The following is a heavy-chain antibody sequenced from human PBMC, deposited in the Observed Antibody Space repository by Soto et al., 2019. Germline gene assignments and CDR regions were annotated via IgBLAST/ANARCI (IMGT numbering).Heavy chain of an antibody. CDR2: INPNSGGT. D-gene: IGHD3-22*01. CDR1: GYTFTGYY. J-gene: IGHJ5*01. Sequence: GASVKVSCKASGYTFTGYYMHWVRQAPGQGLEWMGWINPNSGGTNYAQKFQGWVTMTRDTSISTACLQWSSLKAADTAMYYCVRPDSNGWYDSWGQGTLVTVSS. CDR3: VRPDSNGWYDS. V-gene: IGHV1-2*04.